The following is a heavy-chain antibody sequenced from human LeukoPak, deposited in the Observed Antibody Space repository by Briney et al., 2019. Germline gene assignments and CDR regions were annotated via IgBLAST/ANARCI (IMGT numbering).Heavy chain of an antibody. CDR3: ARSPGYSYGVLDY. Sequence: SVKVSCKASGGTFSSYAISWVRQAPGQGLEWMGGIIPIFGTANYAQKFQGRVTITTDESTSTAYMELSSLRSEDTAVYYCARSPGYSYGVLDYWGQGTLVTVSS. D-gene: IGHD5-18*01. CDR1: GGTFSSYA. V-gene: IGHV1-69*05. J-gene: IGHJ4*02. CDR2: IIPIFGTA.